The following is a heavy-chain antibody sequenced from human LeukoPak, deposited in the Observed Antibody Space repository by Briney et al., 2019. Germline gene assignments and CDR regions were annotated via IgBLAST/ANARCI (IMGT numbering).Heavy chain of an antibody. Sequence: PGGSLRLSCAASGFTFSTYAMSWVRQAPGKGLEWVSAISGSGGSTYYADSVKGRFTISRDNSKNTLSLQMNSLRAEDTAVYYCAKGSSGWYLYAFDIWGQGTMVTVSS. CDR3: AKGSSGWYLYAFDI. J-gene: IGHJ3*02. CDR1: GFTFSTYA. V-gene: IGHV3-23*01. D-gene: IGHD6-19*01. CDR2: ISGSGGST.